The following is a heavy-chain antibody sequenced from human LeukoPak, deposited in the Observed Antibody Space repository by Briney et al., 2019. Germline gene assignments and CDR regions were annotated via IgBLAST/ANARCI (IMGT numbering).Heavy chain of an antibody. V-gene: IGHV3-30*04. D-gene: IGHD5-18*01. CDR2: ISYDGSNK. CDR3: AKDLVDTAMVSPFDY. Sequence: PGRSLRLSCAASGFTFSSYAMHWVRQAPGKGLEWVAVISYDGSNKYYADSVKGRFTISRDNSKNTLYLQMNSLRAEDTAVYYCAKDLVDTAMVSPFDYWGQGTLVTVSS. CDR1: GFTFSSYA. J-gene: IGHJ4*02.